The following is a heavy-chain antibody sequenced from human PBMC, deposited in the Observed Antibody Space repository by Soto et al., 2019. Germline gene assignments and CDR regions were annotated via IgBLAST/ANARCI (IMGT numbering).Heavy chain of an antibody. CDR1: GCSLASSV. Sequence: GALRLSCATSGCSLASSVMSWVRPAAGKGLEWVSSISGSGGSAYSSDSVKGRFTISRDNSKNTLYLQMNSLRAEDTAVYYCTKPRPLPPTWFYRWG. J-gene: IGHJ5*02. V-gene: IGHV3-23*01. CDR3: TKPRPLPPTWFYR. CDR2: ISGSGGSA.